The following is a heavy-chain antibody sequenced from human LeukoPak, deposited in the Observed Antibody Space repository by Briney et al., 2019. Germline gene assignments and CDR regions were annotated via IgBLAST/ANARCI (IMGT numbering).Heavy chain of an antibody. CDR3: ARGLIYFEV. J-gene: IGHJ4*02. D-gene: IGHD3-9*01. V-gene: IGHV3-30*02. CDR2: IRYDGSNT. Sequence: PGGSLRLSCAASGFTFNNHGMHWVRQAPGKGLEWLAFIRYDGSNTYYADSVKGRFTISRDNANNAVYLQLDTLRVEDTAAYYCARGLIYFEVWGQGTLVSVSS. CDR1: GFTFNNHG.